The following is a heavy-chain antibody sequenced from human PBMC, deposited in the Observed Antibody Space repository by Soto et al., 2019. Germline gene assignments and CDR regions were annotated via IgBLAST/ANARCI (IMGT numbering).Heavy chain of an antibody. V-gene: IGHV1-69*02. D-gene: IGHD1-26*01. Sequence: QVQLVQSGAEVKKPGSSVKVSCKASGGTYSSYTIRWVRQAPGQGLEWMGRIIPILGITNYAQKFQGRVTITADKSTSAAYMERSSLRSEDTAVYYCARVKGQWDDLDWGQGTLVTVSS. CDR1: GGTYSSYT. J-gene: IGHJ4*02. CDR3: ARVKGQWDDLD. CDR2: IIPILGIT.